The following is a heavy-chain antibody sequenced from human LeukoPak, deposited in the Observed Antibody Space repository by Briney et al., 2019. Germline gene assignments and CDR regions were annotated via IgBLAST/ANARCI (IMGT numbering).Heavy chain of an antibody. V-gene: IGHV4-39*07. D-gene: IGHD5-18*01. CDR3: ARAMSGYTYGFGY. CDR1: GDSSTNSIYY. Sequence: SETLSLTCSVSGDSSTNSIYYWGWIRQPPGRGLEWIGTIDYSGNTYYNPSLKSRATISADMSKNQFCLKLSSVTAADTAVYYCARAMSGYTYGFGYWGQGTLVTVSS. J-gene: IGHJ4*02. CDR2: IDYSGNT.